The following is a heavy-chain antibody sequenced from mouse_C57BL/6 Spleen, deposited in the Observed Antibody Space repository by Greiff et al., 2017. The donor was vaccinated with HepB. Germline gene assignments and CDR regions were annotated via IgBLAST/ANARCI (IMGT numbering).Heavy chain of an antibody. J-gene: IGHJ2*01. D-gene: IGHD6-1*01. CDR2: IDPSDSYT. Sequence: VKLQQPGAELVKPGASVKLSCKASGYTFTSYWMQWVKQRPGQGLEWIGEIDPSDSYTNYNQKFKGKATLTVDTSSSTAYMRLSSLTSEDSAVYYCARGPLYYFDDWGQGTTLTVSS. CDR3: ARGPLYYFDD. CDR1: GYTFTSYW. V-gene: IGHV1-50*01.